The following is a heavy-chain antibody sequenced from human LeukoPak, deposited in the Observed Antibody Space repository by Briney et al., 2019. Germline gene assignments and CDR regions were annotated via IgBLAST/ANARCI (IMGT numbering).Heavy chain of an antibody. CDR1: GYKFTNYW. V-gene: IGHV5-51*01. CDR2: IYPRDSDT. CDR3: ARLLAAPYYINF. J-gene: IGHJ4*02. Sequence: GESLKISCKGSGYKFTNYWIAWVRQTPGQGLEWLGIIYPRDSDTRYSPSFQGQVSISVDTSIDTAYLQWSGVKASDTAMYYCARLLAAPYYINFWGQGTLVTVSS. D-gene: IGHD6-25*01.